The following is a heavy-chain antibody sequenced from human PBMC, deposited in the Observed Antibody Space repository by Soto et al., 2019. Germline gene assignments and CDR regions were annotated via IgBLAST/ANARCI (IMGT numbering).Heavy chain of an antibody. CDR2: IRGRADSYAT. CDR1: EFTFSGSY. Sequence: GGSLRLSCAASEFTFSGSYLHWVRQASGRGLEWVGHIRGRADSYATSYAASVNGRFTISRDDSKNTAYLQMNSLTTEDTAVYYCAIRDYWGQGTLVTVSS. V-gene: IGHV3-73*01. J-gene: IGHJ4*02. CDR3: AIRDY.